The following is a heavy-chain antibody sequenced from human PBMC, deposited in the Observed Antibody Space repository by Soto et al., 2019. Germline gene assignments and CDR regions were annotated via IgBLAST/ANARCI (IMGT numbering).Heavy chain of an antibody. J-gene: IGHJ6*02. CDR1: GYTFTSYY. V-gene: IGHV5-10-1*01. CDR2: IDPSDSYT. D-gene: IGHD5-18*01. Sequence: GESLKISCEGSGYTFTSYYITWARQLPGKGLEWMGRIDPSDSYTTYNPSFQGHVTISADKSIRTAYLQWSSLEASDSAMYYCARGDTAVVRKGVDLWGQGTTVTVSS. CDR3: ARGDTAVVRKGVDL.